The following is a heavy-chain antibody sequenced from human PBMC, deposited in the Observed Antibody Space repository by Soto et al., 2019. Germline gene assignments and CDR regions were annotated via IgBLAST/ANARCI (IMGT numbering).Heavy chain of an antibody. CDR2: IYYSGST. Sequence: SETLSLTCTVSGGSISSSSYYWGWIRQPPGKGLEWIGSIYYSGSTYYNPSLKSRVTISVDTSKNQFSLKLSSVTAADTAVYYCARLRPKKRYYFDYWGQGTLVTVSS. CDR1: GGSISSSSYY. CDR3: ARLRPKKRYYFDY. V-gene: IGHV4-39*01. J-gene: IGHJ4*02.